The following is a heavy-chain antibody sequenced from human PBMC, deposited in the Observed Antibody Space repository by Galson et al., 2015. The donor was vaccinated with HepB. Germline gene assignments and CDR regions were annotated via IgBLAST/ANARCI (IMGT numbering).Heavy chain of an antibody. CDR3: ARGTNEGYCSSTSCRKEAYYYYYGMDV. V-gene: IGHV3-23*01. CDR2: ISGSGGST. CDR1: GFTFSSYA. Sequence: SLRLSCAASGFTFSSYAMSWVRQAPGKGLEWVSAISGSGGSTYYADSVKGRFTISRDNSKNTLYLQMNSLRAEDTAVYYCARGTNEGYCSSTSCRKEAYYYYYGMDVWGQGTTVTVSS. J-gene: IGHJ6*02. D-gene: IGHD2-2*01.